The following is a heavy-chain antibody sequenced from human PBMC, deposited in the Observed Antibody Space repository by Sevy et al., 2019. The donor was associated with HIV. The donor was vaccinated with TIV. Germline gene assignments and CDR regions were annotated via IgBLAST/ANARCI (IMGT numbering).Heavy chain of an antibody. CDR2: IWYDGSTK. V-gene: IGHV3-33*01. D-gene: IGHD3-22*01. Sequence: GGSLRLSCAASGFTFSDYGMHWVRQTPGKGLEWVAVIWYDGSTKYYADSVKGRFTISRDNSKNTLYLQMNSLRAEDTAVYYCTSSPRITMIVDEAEYFQHWGQGTLVTVSS. J-gene: IGHJ1*01. CDR1: GFTFSDYG. CDR3: TSSPRITMIVDEAEYFQH.